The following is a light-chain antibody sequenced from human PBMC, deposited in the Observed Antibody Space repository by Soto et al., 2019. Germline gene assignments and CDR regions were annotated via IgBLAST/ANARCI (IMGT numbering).Light chain of an antibody. CDR2: GAS. CDR3: QQYETSPWT. Sequence: EIVLTQSPDTLSLSPGERATLSCRASQRASTYLAWYQQQPGQAPRLVMYGASNRATDIPDRFTGSGSGTDFTLTINSLEPEDFAVYYCQQYETSPWTFGQGTRVDIK. CDR1: QRASTY. V-gene: IGKV3-20*01. J-gene: IGKJ1*01.